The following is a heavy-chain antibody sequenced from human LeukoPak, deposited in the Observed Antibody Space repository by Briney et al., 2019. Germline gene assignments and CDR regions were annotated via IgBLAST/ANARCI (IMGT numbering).Heavy chain of an antibody. D-gene: IGHD2-15*01. V-gene: IGHV4-59*01. J-gene: IGHJ4*02. CDR2: IYYSGST. Sequence: PSQTLSLTCTVSGGSISSYYWSWIRQPPGKGLEWIGYIYYSGSTNYNPSLKSRVTISVDTSKNQFSLKLSSVTAADTAVYYCARVIMGSGLYYFDYWGQGTLVTVSS. CDR1: GGSISSYY. CDR3: ARVIMGSGLYYFDY.